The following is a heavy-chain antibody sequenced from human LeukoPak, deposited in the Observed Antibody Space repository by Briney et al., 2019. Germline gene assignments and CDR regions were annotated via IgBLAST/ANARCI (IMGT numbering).Heavy chain of an antibody. D-gene: IGHD3-10*01. V-gene: IGHV3-23*01. CDR2: ISGSGNTT. Sequence: GGSLRLSCAASGFTFSSFTMSWVRLAPGKGLEWVSTISGSGNTTFYADFVRGRFATSRDNSKNTLDLQMNSLRVEDTAVYYCAKERALLWFGQFSRGCMDVWGQGTTVSVSS. CDR1: GFTFSSFT. CDR3: AKERALLWFGQFSRGCMDV. J-gene: IGHJ6*02.